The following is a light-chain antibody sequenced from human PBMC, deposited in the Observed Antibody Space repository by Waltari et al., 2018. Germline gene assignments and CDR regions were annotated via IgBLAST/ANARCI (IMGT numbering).Light chain of an antibody. CDR1: SSNIGAGYD. CDR2: DNS. Sequence: QSVLTQPPSVSGAPGQSVTISCTGSSSNIGAGYDVHWYQQLPGTAPKLLIYDNSTRPSRVPDRFSGSQSGTSASLAITGLQAEDEADYYCQSYDSSLSGVVFGGGTKLTVL. J-gene: IGLJ2*01. V-gene: IGLV1-40*01. CDR3: QSYDSSLSGVV.